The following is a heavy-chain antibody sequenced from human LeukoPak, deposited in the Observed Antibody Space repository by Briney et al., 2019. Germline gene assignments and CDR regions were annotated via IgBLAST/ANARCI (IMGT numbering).Heavy chain of an antibody. Sequence: PGGSLRLSCAGSEFTFSSYSMHWVRQAPGKGLEWVSAISGSGGSTYYADSVKGRFTISRDNSKNTLYLQMNSLRAEDTAVYYCASRGHVGSGTYSPYDYWGQGTLVSVSS. CDR3: ASRGHVGSGTYSPYDY. CDR2: ISGSGGST. V-gene: IGHV3-23*01. CDR1: EFTFSSYS. J-gene: IGHJ4*02. D-gene: IGHD3-10*01.